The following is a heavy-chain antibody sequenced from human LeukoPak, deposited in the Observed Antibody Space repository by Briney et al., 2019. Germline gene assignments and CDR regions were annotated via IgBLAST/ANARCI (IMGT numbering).Heavy chain of an antibody. Sequence: SETLSLTCIVSGGSINNESYSWTWIRQPAGKGLEWIGHIHTSGSTTYSPSLRSRVTISKDTSNNQFSLVLTSVTAADTAVYYCARLDAFLDGSSGGRDYYGMDVWGQGTTVTVSS. D-gene: IGHD6-19*01. V-gene: IGHV4-61*09. J-gene: IGHJ6*02. CDR3: ARLDAFLDGSSGGRDYYGMDV. CDR1: GGSINNESYS. CDR2: IHTSGST.